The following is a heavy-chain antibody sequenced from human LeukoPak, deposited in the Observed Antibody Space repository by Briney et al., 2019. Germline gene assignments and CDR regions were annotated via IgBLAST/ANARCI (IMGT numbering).Heavy chain of an antibody. J-gene: IGHJ4*02. D-gene: IGHD3-3*01. CDR1: GGSISSGGYY. CDR2: IYHSGST. Sequence: SETLSLTCTVSGGSISSGGYYWSWIRQPPGKGLEWIGYIYHSGSTYYNPSLKSRVTISVDRSKNQFSLKLSSVTAADTAVYYCARAVYDFWSGPPEPEYYFDYWGQGTLVTVSS. V-gene: IGHV4-30-2*01. CDR3: ARAVYDFWSGPPEPEYYFDY.